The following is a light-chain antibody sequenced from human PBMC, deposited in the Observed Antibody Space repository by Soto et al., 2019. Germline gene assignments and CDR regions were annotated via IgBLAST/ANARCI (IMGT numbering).Light chain of an antibody. V-gene: IGKV3-11*01. CDR3: QQRSNWPGT. CDR2: DAS. Sequence: EIVLTQSPATLSLSPGERATLSCRASQSVSSYLAWYQQKPGQAPRLLIYDASNRATGIPARFSGSGSGTAFTFAISSLGPDDFAVYYCQQRSNWPGTFGQGTKLEIK. CDR1: QSVSSY. J-gene: IGKJ2*01.